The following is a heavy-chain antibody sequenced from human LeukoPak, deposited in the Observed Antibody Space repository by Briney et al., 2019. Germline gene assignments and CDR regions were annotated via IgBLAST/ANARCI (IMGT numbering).Heavy chain of an antibody. D-gene: IGHD3-9*01. J-gene: IGHJ6*03. Sequence: SETLSLTCAVFGGSFSDYYWSWIRQPPGKGLEWIGEINHSGSTNYNPSLKSRVTISLDTSKNHFSLHLTSVTAADTAVYYCARQSVLRYFDWLFYIDVWGKGTTVTVSS. CDR1: GGSFSDYY. CDR2: INHSGST. CDR3: ARQSVLRYFDWLFYIDV. V-gene: IGHV4-34*01.